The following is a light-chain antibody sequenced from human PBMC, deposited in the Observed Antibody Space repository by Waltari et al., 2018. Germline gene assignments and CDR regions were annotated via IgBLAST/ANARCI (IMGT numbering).Light chain of an antibody. V-gene: IGLV2-11*01. CDR3: CSYAGRSIFYV. CDR2: DVR. Sequence: QSALTQPRSVSGSPGQSVTISCTGTSSYVGGYNYVSWYQHHPGKAPQLRIYDVRQRPPGVPDRFSGSKSGNTASLTISGLQAEDEADYYCCSYAGRSIFYVFGTGTKVTVL. CDR1: SSYVGGYNY. J-gene: IGLJ1*01.